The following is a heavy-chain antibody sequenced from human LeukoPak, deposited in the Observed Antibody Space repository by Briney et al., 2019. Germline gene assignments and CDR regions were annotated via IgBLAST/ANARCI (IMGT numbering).Heavy chain of an antibody. CDR1: GFTFSSYS. CDR2: ISSSSSYI. CDR3: ARDLRGATDY. V-gene: IGHV3-21*01. Sequence: GGSLRLSCAASGFTFSSYSMNWVRQAPGKGLEWASSISSSSSYIYYADSVKGRFTISRDNAKNSLYLQMNSLRAEDTAVYYCARDLRGATDYWGQGTLVTVSS. J-gene: IGHJ4*02. D-gene: IGHD3-10*01.